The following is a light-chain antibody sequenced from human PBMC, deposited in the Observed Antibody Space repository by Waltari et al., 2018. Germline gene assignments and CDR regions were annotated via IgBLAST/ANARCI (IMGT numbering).Light chain of an antibody. Sequence: DIQLTQSPSFLSASVGDRVTITCRASQAISTYLAWYQQTPRKAPKLLIYVASKLQTGVPSRFSGSGSGTEFTLTFSGLQPEDFAAYYCQHFNSYPLTFGGGTKVEIK. CDR1: QAISTY. CDR3: QHFNSYPLT. J-gene: IGKJ4*01. V-gene: IGKV1-9*01. CDR2: VAS.